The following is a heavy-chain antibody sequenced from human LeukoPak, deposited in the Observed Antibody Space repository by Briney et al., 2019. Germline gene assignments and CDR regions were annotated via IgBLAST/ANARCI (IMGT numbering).Heavy chain of an antibody. V-gene: IGHV3-30*18. D-gene: IGHD3-22*01. Sequence: GRSLRLSCAASGFTFSSYGMHWVRQAPGKGLEWVAVISYDAGKKYYADSVKGRFTISRDNSKNTLYLQMNSLRAEDTAVYYCAKDDYYDTSGYRDWGQGTLVTVSS. CDR2: ISYDAGKK. CDR1: GFTFSSYG. CDR3: AKDDYYDTSGYRD. J-gene: IGHJ4*02.